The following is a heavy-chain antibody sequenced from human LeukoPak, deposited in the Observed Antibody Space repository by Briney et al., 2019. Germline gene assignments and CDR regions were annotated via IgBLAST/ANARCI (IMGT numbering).Heavy chain of an antibody. J-gene: IGHJ5*02. D-gene: IGHD2-2*01. CDR3: AKGRDKYQLLSKNWFDP. CDR1: GFTFDDYA. CDR2: ISWNSGSI. V-gene: IGHV3-9*01. Sequence: GGSLRLSCAASGFTFDDYAMHWVRQAPGKGLEWVSGISWNSGSIGYADSVKARFTISRDNAKNSLYLQMNSLRAEDTALYYCAKGRDKYQLLSKNWFDPWGQGTLVTVSS.